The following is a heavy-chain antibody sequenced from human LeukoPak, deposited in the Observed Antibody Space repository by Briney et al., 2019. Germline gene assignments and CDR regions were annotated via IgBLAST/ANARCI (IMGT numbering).Heavy chain of an antibody. D-gene: IGHD6-19*01. Sequence: GGSLRLSCAASGSTFSSYDMHWVRHATGKGLEWVSAIGTAGDTYYPGSVKGRFTISRENAKNSLYLQMNSLRAGDTAVYYCARGRRLGYFDYWGQGTLVTVSS. CDR2: IGTAGDT. CDR1: GSTFSSYD. V-gene: IGHV3-13*01. CDR3: ARGRRLGYFDY. J-gene: IGHJ4*02.